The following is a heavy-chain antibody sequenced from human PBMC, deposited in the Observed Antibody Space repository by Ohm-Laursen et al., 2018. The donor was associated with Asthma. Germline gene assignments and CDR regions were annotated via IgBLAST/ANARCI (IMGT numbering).Heavy chain of an antibody. J-gene: IGHJ4*02. CDR3: AKAVPDESYFDY. CDR2: ISYDGSNK. Sequence: SLRLSCAASGFTFSSYAMHWVRQAPGKGLEWVAVISYDGSNKYYADSVKGRFTISRDNSKNTLYLQMNSLRAEDTAVYYCAKAVPDESYFDYWGQGTLVTVSS. D-gene: IGHD6-6*01. CDR1: GFTFSSYA. V-gene: IGHV3-30*04.